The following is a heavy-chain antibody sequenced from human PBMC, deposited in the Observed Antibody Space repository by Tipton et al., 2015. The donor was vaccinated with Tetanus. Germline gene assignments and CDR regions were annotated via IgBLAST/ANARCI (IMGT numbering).Heavy chain of an antibody. V-gene: IGHV3-7*01. Sequence: SLRLSCAASGFTFNNYWMSWLRQAPGKGLEWVAHIKEDESEEYYVDSVKGRFTISRDNAEHSLYLQMNSLRAEDTAVYYCARVLTVGATFDYWGQVTLVTVSS. CDR3: ARVLTVGATFDY. J-gene: IGHJ4*02. CDR2: IKEDESEE. CDR1: GFTFNNYW. D-gene: IGHD1-26*01.